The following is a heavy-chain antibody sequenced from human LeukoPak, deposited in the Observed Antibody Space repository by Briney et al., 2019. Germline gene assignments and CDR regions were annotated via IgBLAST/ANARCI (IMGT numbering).Heavy chain of an antibody. J-gene: IGHJ6*03. D-gene: IGHD2-2*01. CDR1: GGTFISYA. CDR2: IIPIFGTA. CDR3: ASSPHRSVPAAIRVYYYYMDV. V-gene: IGHV1-69*05. Sequence: ASVKVSCKASGGTFISYAISWVRQAPGQGLEWMGGIIPIFGTANYAQKFQGRVTITTDESTSTAYMELSSLRSEDTAVYYCASSPHRSVPAAIRVYYYYMDVWGKGTTVTVSS.